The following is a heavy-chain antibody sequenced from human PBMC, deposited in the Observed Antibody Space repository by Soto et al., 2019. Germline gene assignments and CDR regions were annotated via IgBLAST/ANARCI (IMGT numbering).Heavy chain of an antibody. V-gene: IGHV3-48*02. CDR2: ISSSSSTI. D-gene: IGHD6-19*01. CDR1: GFTFSSYS. CDR3: ARGLDSGWWNWFDP. J-gene: IGHJ5*02. Sequence: EVQLVESGGGLVQPGGSLRLSCAASGFTFSSYSMNWVRQAPGKGLEWVSYISSSSSTIYYADSVKGRFTISRDNAKNSLYLQMNSLRDEDTAVYYCARGLDSGWWNWFDPWGQGTLVTVSS.